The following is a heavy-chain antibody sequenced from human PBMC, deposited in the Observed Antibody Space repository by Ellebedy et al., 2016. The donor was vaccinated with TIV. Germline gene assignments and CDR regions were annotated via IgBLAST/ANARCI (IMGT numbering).Heavy chain of an antibody. J-gene: IGHJ5*02. V-gene: IGHV3-74*01. Sequence: GESLKISCVASGFTFRNYWMHWVRQAPGKGLVWVSRINSDGSSTNYADYVKGRFTISRDNAKNTLYLQMNSLRAEDTAVYYCARGGYGRSWSDHWGQGTLVTVSS. CDR3: ARGGYGRSWSDH. CDR2: INSDGSST. CDR1: GFTFRNYW. D-gene: IGHD1-26*01.